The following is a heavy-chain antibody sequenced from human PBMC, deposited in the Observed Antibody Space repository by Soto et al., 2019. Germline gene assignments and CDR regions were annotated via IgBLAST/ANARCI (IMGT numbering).Heavy chain of an antibody. Sequence: VGSLRLSCAASGFTFSSYGMHWVRQAPGKGLEWVAVIWYDGSNKYYADSVKGRFTISRDNSKNTLYLQMNSLRAEDTAVYYCARDGGVAGDAFDIWGQGTMVTVSS. CDR2: IWYDGSNK. V-gene: IGHV3-33*01. CDR3: ARDGGVAGDAFDI. D-gene: IGHD6-19*01. J-gene: IGHJ3*02. CDR1: GFTFSSYG.